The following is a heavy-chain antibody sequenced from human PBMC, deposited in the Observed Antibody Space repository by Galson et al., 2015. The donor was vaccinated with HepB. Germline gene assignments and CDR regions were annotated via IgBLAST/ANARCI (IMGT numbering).Heavy chain of an antibody. D-gene: IGHD4-17*01. J-gene: IGHJ3*02. CDR1: GFTFSNFS. CDR2: ISSRSTYM. V-gene: IGHV3-21*01. CDR3: ARAPMYGDYPDAFDI. Sequence: SLRLSCAASGFTFSNFSMSWVRQAPGKGLGWVSAISSRSTYMYYADSVKGRFTISRDNAKNSLYLHMNSLRPEDTALYYCARAPMYGDYPDAFDIWGQGTMVTVSS.